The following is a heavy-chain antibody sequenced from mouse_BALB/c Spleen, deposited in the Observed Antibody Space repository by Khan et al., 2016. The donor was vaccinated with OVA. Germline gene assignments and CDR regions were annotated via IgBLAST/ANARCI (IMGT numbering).Heavy chain of an antibody. Sequence: QVQLQQSGAELARPGASVKMSCKASGYTFTTYTLHWVKQRPGQGLEWIGYIIPSNDYTNSNQKFKERATLIAEKYSRTAYMQLSSLTSEDSTVYYGAREWAYYGSYGWFAYWGQGTLVTVSA. D-gene: IGHD2-10*01. CDR2: IIPSNDYT. CDR3: AREWAYYGSYGWFAY. J-gene: IGHJ3*01. V-gene: IGHV1-4*01. CDR1: GYTFTTYT.